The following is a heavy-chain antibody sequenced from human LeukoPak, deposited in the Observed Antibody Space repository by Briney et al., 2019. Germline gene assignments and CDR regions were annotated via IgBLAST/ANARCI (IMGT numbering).Heavy chain of an antibody. J-gene: IGHJ6*03. D-gene: IGHD3-3*01. Sequence: GGSLRLSCSASGFTFSDYYMSWIRQAPGKGLEWVSYISSSGSTIYYADSVKGRFTISRDNAKNSLYLQMNSLRAEDTAVYYCARMYGSIFGVVIKTYYYYYMDVWGKGTTVTVSS. CDR1: GFTFSDYY. CDR3: ARMYGSIFGVVIKTYYYYYMDV. V-gene: IGHV3-11*04. CDR2: ISSSGSTI.